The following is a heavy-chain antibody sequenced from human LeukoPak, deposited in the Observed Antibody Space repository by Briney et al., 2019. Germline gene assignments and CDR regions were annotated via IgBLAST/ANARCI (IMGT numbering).Heavy chain of an antibody. CDR2: ISAYNGNT. D-gene: IGHD3-3*01. CDR3: ARSPYGGYDFWSGPNWFDP. Sequence: GASVKVSCKASGYTFTSYGISWVRQAPGQGLEWMGWISAYNGNTNYAQKLQGRVTITADKSTSTAYMELSSLRSEDTAVYYCARSPYGGYDFWSGPNWFDPWGQGTLVTVSS. CDR1: GYTFTSYG. V-gene: IGHV1-18*01. J-gene: IGHJ5*02.